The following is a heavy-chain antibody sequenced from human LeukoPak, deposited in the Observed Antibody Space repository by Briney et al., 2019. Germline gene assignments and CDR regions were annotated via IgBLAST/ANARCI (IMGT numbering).Heavy chain of an antibody. Sequence: SETLSLTCTVSVGSISSYYWSWIRQPPGKGLEWIGYIYYSGSTNYNPSLKSRVTISVDTSKNQFSLKLTSVTAADTAVYYCARTLSFDGYSDYWGKGTLVTVSS. CDR3: ARTLSFDGYSDY. CDR2: IYYSGST. D-gene: IGHD5-24*01. CDR1: VGSISSYY. V-gene: IGHV4-59*01. J-gene: IGHJ4*02.